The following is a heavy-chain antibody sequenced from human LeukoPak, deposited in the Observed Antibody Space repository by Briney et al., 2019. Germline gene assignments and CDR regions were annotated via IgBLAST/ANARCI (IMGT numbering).Heavy chain of an antibody. CDR1: GYTFTSYG. CDR3: ARGMVDTAMVDNYYFDY. V-gene: IGHV1-18*01. CDR2: ISAYNGNT. D-gene: IGHD5-18*01. J-gene: IGHJ4*02. Sequence: ASVKVSCKASGYTFTSYGISWVRQAPGQGLEWMGWISAYNGNTNYAQKLQGRVTMTTGTSTSTAYMELSSLRSEDTAVYYCARGMVDTAMVDNYYFDYWGQGTLVTVSS.